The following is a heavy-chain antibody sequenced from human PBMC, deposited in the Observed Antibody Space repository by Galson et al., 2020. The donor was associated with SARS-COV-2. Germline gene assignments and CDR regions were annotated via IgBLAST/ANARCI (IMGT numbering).Heavy chain of an antibody. CDR3: ARDGNYYEGRGYVADRNNAFDI. Sequence: GESLKISCAASAFTFSSYWMSWVRQAPGKGLEWVANIKKDGSEKYYVDSVKGRFTISRDNAKNSLYLQMNSLRAEDTAVYYCARDGNYYEGRGYVADRNNAFDIWGQETMVTVSS. J-gene: IGHJ3*02. CDR1: AFTFSSYW. D-gene: IGHD3-22*01. V-gene: IGHV3-7*01. CDR2: IKKDGSEK.